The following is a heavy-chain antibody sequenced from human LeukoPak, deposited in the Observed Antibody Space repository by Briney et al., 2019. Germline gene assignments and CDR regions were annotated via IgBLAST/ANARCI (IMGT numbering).Heavy chain of an antibody. J-gene: IGHJ4*02. Sequence: SETLSLTCTVSDVSLSTYYSRWFRPPPGKGVGWSGYIYYSGNTNYNTSLKSRVTISIATSKNQFSLKLHSVTAADTAVYYCATTLTGSYSQSDFWGQGTLVTVSS. CDR2: IYYSGNT. CDR3: ATTLTGSYSQSDF. V-gene: IGHV4-59*01. CDR1: DVSLSTYY. D-gene: IGHD1-26*01.